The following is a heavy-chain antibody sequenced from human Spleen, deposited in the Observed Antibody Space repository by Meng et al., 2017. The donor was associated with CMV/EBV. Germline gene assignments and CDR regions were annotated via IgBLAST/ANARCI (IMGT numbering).Heavy chain of an antibody. J-gene: IGHJ4*02. V-gene: IGHV3-23*01. CDR3: VKDMYDRSRYFAF. D-gene: IGHD3-3*01. CDR1: EFTFSKFV. CDR2: ISSSGGRP. Sequence: GGSLRLSCTASEFTFSKFVLNWVRQAPGKGLEWISAISSSGGRPYYAASVKGRFSVSRDNSQNTLYLQMNSLTTEDTAFYYCVKDMYDRSRYFAFWGQGTLVTVSS.